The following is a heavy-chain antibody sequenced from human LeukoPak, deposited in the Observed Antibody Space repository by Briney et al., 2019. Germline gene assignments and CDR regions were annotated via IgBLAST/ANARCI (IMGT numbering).Heavy chain of an antibody. V-gene: IGHV4-39*07. CDR3: ARVALYYYDSSGYYYYYGMDV. Sequence: PSETLSLTCTVSGGSISSSSYYWGWIRQPPGKGLEWIGSIYYSGSTYYNPSLKSRVTISVDTSKNQFSLKLSSVTAADTAVYYCARVALYYYDSSGYYYYYGMDVWGQGTTVTVSS. J-gene: IGHJ6*02. CDR1: GGSISSSSYY. D-gene: IGHD3-22*01. CDR2: IYYSGST.